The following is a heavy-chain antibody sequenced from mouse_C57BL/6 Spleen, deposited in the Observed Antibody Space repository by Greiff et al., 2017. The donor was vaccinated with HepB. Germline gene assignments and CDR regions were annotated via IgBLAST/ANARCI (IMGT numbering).Heavy chain of an antibody. J-gene: IGHJ3*01. Sequence: QVQLQQSGPELVKPGASVKISCKASGYAFSSSWMNWVKQRPGKGLEWIGRIYPGDGDTNYNGKFKGKATLTADKSSSTAYMQLSSLTSEDSAVYFCASFTTVEDWFAYWGQGTLVTVSA. CDR2: IYPGDGDT. CDR3: ASFTTVEDWFAY. V-gene: IGHV1-82*01. CDR1: GYAFSSSW. D-gene: IGHD1-1*01.